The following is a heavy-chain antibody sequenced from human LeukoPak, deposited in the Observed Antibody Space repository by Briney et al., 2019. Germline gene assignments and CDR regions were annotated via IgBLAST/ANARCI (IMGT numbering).Heavy chain of an antibody. CDR2: ISGSGGSI. CDR1: GFTFSSYA. CDR3: AKDRLFIAVAGTSDY. D-gene: IGHD6-19*01. J-gene: IGHJ4*02. Sequence: RWSLRLSCAASGFTFSSYAMSWVRQAPGKGLEWVSAISGSGGSIYYADSVKGRFTISRDNSKNTLYLQMNSLRAEDTAVYYCAKDRLFIAVAGTSDYWGQGTLVTVSS. V-gene: IGHV3-23*01.